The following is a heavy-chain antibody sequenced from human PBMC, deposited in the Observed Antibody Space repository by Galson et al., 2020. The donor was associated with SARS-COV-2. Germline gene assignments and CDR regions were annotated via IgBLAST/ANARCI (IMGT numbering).Heavy chain of an antibody. CDR3: ARDATSSGWYNSFDP. J-gene: IGHJ5*02. Sequence: SETLSLTCTVSGDSIRSSNYYWGWIRQPPGKGLEWIGSVFNSGTTHYSPSLQSRVTISVDTSKNQFSLNLNSVTAADTAMYYCARDATSSGWYNSFDPWGQGTLVTVSS. D-gene: IGHD6-19*01. CDR2: VFNSGTT. CDR1: GDSIRSSNYY. V-gene: IGHV4-39*07.